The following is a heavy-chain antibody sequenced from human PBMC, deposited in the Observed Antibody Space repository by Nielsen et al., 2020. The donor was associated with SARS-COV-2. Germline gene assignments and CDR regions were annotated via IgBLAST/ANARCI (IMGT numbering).Heavy chain of an antibody. CDR2: ISYDGSNK. Sequence: GESLQISCAASGFTFSSYAMSWVRQAPGKGLERVAVISYDGSNKYYADSVKGRFTISRDNSKNTLYLQMNSLRAEDTAVYYCARTPGAYFDYWGQGTLVTVSS. V-gene: IGHV3-30-3*01. CDR3: ARTPGAYFDY. J-gene: IGHJ4*02. D-gene: IGHD1-26*01. CDR1: GFTFSSYA.